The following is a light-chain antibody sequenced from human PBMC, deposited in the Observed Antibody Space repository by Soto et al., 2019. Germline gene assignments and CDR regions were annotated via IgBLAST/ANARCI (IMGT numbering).Light chain of an antibody. CDR3: QQYGTSPRT. J-gene: IGKJ5*01. CDR1: QSFSTTY. V-gene: IGKV3-20*01. Sequence: EFVLTQSPGTLSLSPGERATLSCRASQSFSTTYLAWYQQKPGQAPRLLIYDASTRATGIPDRFSGSVSGTDFTLTISRLEPEDFALYYCQQYGTSPRTFGPGTRLEIK. CDR2: DAS.